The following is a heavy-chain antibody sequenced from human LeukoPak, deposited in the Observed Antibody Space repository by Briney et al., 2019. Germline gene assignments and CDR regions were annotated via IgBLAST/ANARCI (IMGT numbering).Heavy chain of an antibody. Sequence: GESLKISCKGSGYSFTSYWIGWVRQMPGKGLEWMGIIYPGDSDTRYSPSFQGQVTISADKSISTAYLQWSSLKASDTAMYYCARVLSDTAMSFGVDAFDIWGQGTMVTVSS. D-gene: IGHD5-18*01. CDR1: GYSFTSYW. V-gene: IGHV5-51*01. J-gene: IGHJ3*02. CDR3: ARVLSDTAMSFGVDAFDI. CDR2: IYPGDSDT.